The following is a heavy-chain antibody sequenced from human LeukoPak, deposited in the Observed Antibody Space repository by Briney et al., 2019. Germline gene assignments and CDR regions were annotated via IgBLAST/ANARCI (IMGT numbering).Heavy chain of an antibody. J-gene: IGHJ4*02. D-gene: IGHD6-13*01. CDR1: GGSINSYY. V-gene: IGHV4-4*07. CDR2: ISTSGNT. Sequence: SETLSLTCTVSGGSINSYYWSWIRQSAGKGLEWIGRISTSGNTNYNPSLKSRVSMSVDTSKDQFSLNLSSVTAADTAVYYCARDRDLYSAFFDYWGQGTLVTVSS. CDR3: ARDRDLYSAFFDY.